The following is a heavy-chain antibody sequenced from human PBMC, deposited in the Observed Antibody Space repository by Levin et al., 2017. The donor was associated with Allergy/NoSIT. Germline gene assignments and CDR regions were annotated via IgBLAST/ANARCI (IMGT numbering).Heavy chain of an antibody. D-gene: IGHD3-22*01. Sequence: QTLSLTCTFSGFSLSTSGMCVSWIRQPPGKALEWLALIDWDDDKYYSTSLKTRLTISKDTSKNQVVLTMTNMDPVDTATYYCARIRSYYYDSSGYPNWYFDLWGRGTLVTVSS. CDR1: GFSLSTSGMC. CDR3: ARIRSYYYDSSGYPNWYFDL. V-gene: IGHV2-70*01. CDR2: IDWDDDK. J-gene: IGHJ2*01.